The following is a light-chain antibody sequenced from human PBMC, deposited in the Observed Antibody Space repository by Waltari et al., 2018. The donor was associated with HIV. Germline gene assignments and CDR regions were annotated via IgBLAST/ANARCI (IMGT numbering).Light chain of an antibody. Sequence: LTQPASVSGSPGQSITISCTGTSSDVGVYNYVSWYQQRPGKAPQLMIFEVSERPSRVSYRFSGSKSGNTASLTISGLQADDEADYYCTSYTTNNTYVFGGGTRVTVL. CDR3: TSYTTNNTYV. J-gene: IGLJ1*01. V-gene: IGLV2-14*01. CDR2: EVS. CDR1: SSDVGVYNY.